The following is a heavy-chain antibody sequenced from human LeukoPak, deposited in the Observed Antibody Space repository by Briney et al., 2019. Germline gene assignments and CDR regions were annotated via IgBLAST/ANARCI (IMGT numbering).Heavy chain of an antibody. J-gene: IGHJ4*02. D-gene: IGHD1-26*01. CDR3: ARVGELLPY. V-gene: IGHV3-48*04. CDR1: GFTLSSYG. CDR2: ISSSGSTI. Sequence: GGTLRLSCAASGFTLSSYGMSWVRQAPGKGLEWVSYISSSGSTIYYADSVKGRFTISRDNAKNSLYLQMNSLRAEDTAVYYCARVGELLPYWGQGTLVTVSS.